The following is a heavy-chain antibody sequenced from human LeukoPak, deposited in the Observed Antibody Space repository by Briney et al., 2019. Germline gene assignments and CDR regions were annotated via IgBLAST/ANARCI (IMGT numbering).Heavy chain of an antibody. CDR3: ANAITRYYYYYMDV. V-gene: IGHV3-23*01. CDR2: ISGSGGST. Sequence: PGGSLRLSCASSGFTFSSYAMSWVRLARGKGLDWVSAISGSGGSTYYADSVKGRFTISRGNSKNTLYLQMNSLRAEDTAVYYCANAITRYYYYYMDVWGKGTTVTVSS. J-gene: IGHJ6*03. D-gene: IGHD2-2*01. CDR1: GFTFSSYA.